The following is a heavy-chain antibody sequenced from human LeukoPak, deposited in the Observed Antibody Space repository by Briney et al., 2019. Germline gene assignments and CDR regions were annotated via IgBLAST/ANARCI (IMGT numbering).Heavy chain of an antibody. J-gene: IGHJ6*03. CDR3: ARHFYDYGSGILNYMDV. CDR2: IYYSGST. D-gene: IGHD3-10*01. CDR1: DGSISSSSYY. Sequence: SETLSLTCTVSDGSISSSSYYWGWIRQPPGKGLEWSGTIYYSGSTYYNPSLKSRVTISVDTSKNQFSLKLSSVTAADTAVYYCARHFYDYGSGILNYMDVWGKGTTVTISS. V-gene: IGHV4-39*01.